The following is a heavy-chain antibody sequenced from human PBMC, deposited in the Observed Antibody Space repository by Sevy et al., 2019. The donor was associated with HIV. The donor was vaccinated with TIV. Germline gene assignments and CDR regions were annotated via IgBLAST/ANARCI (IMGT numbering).Heavy chain of an antibody. CDR2: INSDSGVT. CDR3: ARLTTQPTSDLYGMDV. J-gene: IGHJ6*02. D-gene: IGHD4-4*01. Sequence: ALVKVSCKASGYIFTDYYIHWVRQAPGQGLEWMAWINSDSGVTNYAQRFQGEVTVTRDTSLSTAYLELSRLKSNDTAIYYCARLTTQPTSDLYGMDVWGQGTRVTVSS. V-gene: IGHV1-2*02. CDR1: GYIFTDYY.